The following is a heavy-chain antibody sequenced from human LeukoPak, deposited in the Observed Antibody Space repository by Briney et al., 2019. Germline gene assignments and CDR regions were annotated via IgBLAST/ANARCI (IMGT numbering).Heavy chain of an antibody. V-gene: IGHV3-7*03. Sequence: GGSLRLSCAASGFTSSNYWMSWVRQAPGKGLEWVGNIKQDGSEKYYVDSVEGRFTISRDNAENSLFLQLNSLRADDTAVYYCARAPTPFYYDSSAYYSDFWGQGTLVTVSS. CDR2: IKQDGSEK. CDR1: GFTSSNYW. J-gene: IGHJ4*02. CDR3: ARAPTPFYYDSSAYYSDF. D-gene: IGHD6-25*01.